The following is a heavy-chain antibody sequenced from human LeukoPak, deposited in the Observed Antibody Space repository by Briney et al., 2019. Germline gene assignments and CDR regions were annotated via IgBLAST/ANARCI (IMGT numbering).Heavy chain of an antibody. V-gene: IGHV3-33*06. D-gene: IGHD3-22*01. Sequence: GGSLRLSCAASGFTFSSYGMHWVRQAPGKGLEWVAVIWYDGSNKYYADSVKGRFTISRDNSKNTLYLQMNSLRAEDTAVYYCAKGTYYYDSSGYYGHAFDIWGQGTMVTVSS. CDR2: IWYDGSNK. CDR3: AKGTYYYDSSGYYGHAFDI. CDR1: GFTFSSYG. J-gene: IGHJ3*02.